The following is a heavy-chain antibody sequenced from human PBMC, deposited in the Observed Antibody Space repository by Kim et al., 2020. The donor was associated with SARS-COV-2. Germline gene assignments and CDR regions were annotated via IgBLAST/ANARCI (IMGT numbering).Heavy chain of an antibody. CDR1: GGSFSGYY. V-gene: IGHV4-34*01. Sequence: SETLSLTCAVYGGSFSGYYWSWIRQPPGKGLEWIGEINHSGSTNYNPSLKSRVTISVDTSKNQFSLKLSSVTAADTAVYYCARGPQGGSPSRDFDYWGQGTLVTVSS. CDR3: ARGPQGGSPSRDFDY. CDR2: INHSGST. D-gene: IGHD1-26*01. J-gene: IGHJ4*02.